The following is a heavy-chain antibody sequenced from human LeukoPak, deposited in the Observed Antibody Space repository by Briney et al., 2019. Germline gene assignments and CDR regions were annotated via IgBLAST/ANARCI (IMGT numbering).Heavy chain of an antibody. D-gene: IGHD3-10*01. CDR3: AHQRGAGGGPDFDY. Sequence: SGPTLVKPTQTLTLTFTFSGFSLSTSGVGVGWIRQPPGKALEWPALIYWDDDKRYSPSLKSRLTITKDTSKNQVVLTMTNMDPVDTATYYCAHQRGAGGGPDFDYWGQGTLVTVSS. CDR1: GFSLSTSGVG. CDR2: IYWDDDK. J-gene: IGHJ4*02. V-gene: IGHV2-5*02.